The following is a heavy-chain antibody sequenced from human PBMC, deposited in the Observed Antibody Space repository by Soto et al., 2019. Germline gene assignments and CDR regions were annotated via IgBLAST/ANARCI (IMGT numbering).Heavy chain of an antibody. V-gene: IGHV3-43*01. Sequence: GGSLRLSCAASGFSFDDYTMHWVRQGPGKGLDWVSLITWDGGSAINYADSVRGRFTISRDNAMRSLFLHMNSLRDEDTAVYYCARDGKGAAYTHGPYYFDYWGQGALVTVSS. CDR1: GFSFDDYT. J-gene: IGHJ4*02. D-gene: IGHD2-21*01. CDR3: ARDGKGAAYTHGPYYFDY. CDR2: ITWDGGSAI.